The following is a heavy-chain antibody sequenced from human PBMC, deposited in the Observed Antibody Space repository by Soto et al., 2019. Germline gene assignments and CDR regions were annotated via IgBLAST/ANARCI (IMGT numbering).Heavy chain of an antibody. V-gene: IGHV4-59*12. CDR3: ASCLNSAGSCLRFLR. CDR2: VFDSGST. D-gene: IGHD2-15*01. CDR1: GGSMSGYH. J-gene: IGHJ1*01. Sequence: QVRLQESGPGLMKPSETLSLICTVSGGSMSGYHWTWIRQSPGKEMEFIGSVFDSGSTKSNPSLRSRVAISMDASKRQFSLTLSSVTAADTAVYYCASCLNSAGSCLRFLRWGQGTLVTVSS.